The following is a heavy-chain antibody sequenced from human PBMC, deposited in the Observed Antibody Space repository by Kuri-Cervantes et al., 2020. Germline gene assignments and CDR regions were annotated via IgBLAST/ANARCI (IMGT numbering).Heavy chain of an antibody. Sequence: SVKVSCKASVGTFSSYAISWVRQAPGQGLEWMGGIIPIFGTANYAQKFQGRVTITADEPTSTAYMELRSLRSDDTAVYYCARVGGRGITMVQGVSQRTYYFDYWGQGTLVTVSS. CDR1: VGTFSSYA. D-gene: IGHD3-10*01. V-gene: IGHV1-69*13. J-gene: IGHJ4*02. CDR2: IIPIFGTA. CDR3: ARVGGRGITMVQGVSQRTYYFDY.